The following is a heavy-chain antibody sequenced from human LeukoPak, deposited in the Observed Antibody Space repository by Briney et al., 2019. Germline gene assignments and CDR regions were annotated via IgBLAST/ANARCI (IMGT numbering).Heavy chain of an antibody. V-gene: IGHV1-3*01. CDR3: ARAGGSSTSPYDAFDI. D-gene: IGHD2-2*01. Sequence: ASVKVSCKASGYTFTSYAMHWVRQAPGQRLEWMGWINAGNGNTKYSQKFQGRVTITRDTSASTAYMELSSLRSEDTAVYYCARAGGSSTSPYDAFDIWGQGTMVTVSS. CDR1: GYTFTSYA. J-gene: IGHJ3*02. CDR2: INAGNGNT.